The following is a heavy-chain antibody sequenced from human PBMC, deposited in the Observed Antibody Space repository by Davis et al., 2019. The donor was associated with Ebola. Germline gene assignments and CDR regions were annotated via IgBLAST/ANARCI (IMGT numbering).Heavy chain of an antibody. D-gene: IGHD6-19*01. V-gene: IGHV4-59*01. Sequence: SETLSLTCTVSGASISSYYWSWIRQPPGKGLEWIGYIYYTGSTTYNPSLRSRVTMAVDTSMNQFSLKLSSVTAEDTAIYYCVRSHRQWLVGWFDPWGQGTLVTVSS. J-gene: IGHJ5*02. CDR2: IYYTGST. CDR1: GASISSYY. CDR3: VRSHRQWLVGWFDP.